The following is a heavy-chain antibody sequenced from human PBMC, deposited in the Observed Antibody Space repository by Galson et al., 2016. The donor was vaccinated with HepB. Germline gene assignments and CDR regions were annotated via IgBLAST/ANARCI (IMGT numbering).Heavy chain of an antibody. D-gene: IGHD2-2*01. CDR1: GFTFSSYG. CDR2: ISYDGNKK. Sequence: SLRLSCAASGFTFSSYGMHWVRQAPGNGLEWVSVISYDGNKKYYAASVNGPFTIARDNSENTLYLQMLSLRAEDTAVYYCARDEDAPSYTIDFCGQGTLVSVSS. CDR3: ARDEDAPSYTIDF. J-gene: IGHJ4*02. V-gene: IGHV3-30*03.